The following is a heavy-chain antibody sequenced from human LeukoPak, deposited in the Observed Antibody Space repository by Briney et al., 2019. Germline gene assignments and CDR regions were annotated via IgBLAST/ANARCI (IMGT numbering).Heavy chain of an antibody. CDR3: AGASTYFDN. J-gene: IGHJ4*02. CDR1: GDFISSGGYY. Sequence: SETLSLTCTVSGDFISSGGYYWSWIRQHPGKGLEWIGYIYHTWTTYYNPSLKSRVSLSVDTSKNQFSLKLSSVTAADTAVYYCAGASTYFDNWGQGTLVAVSS. V-gene: IGHV4-31*03. CDR2: IYHTWTT.